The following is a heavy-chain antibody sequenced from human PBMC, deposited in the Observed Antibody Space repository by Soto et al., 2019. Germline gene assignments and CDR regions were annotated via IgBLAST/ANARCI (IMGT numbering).Heavy chain of an antibody. CDR3: ARDLTGIAAPRTNFDP. Sequence: QVQLVQSGAEVKKPGSSVKVSCKASGGTFSSYAISWVRQAPGQGLEWMGGTIPIFGTANYAQKFQGRVTITADESTSTAYMELSSLRSEDTAVYYSARDLTGIAAPRTNFDPWGQGTLVTVSS. J-gene: IGHJ5*02. D-gene: IGHD6-13*01. V-gene: IGHV1-69*01. CDR1: GGTFSSYA. CDR2: TIPIFGTA.